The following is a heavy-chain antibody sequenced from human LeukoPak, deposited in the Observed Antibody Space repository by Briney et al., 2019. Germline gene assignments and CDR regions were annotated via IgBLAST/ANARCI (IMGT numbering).Heavy chain of an antibody. CDR3: ARDDCSSISCYHNWSDP. J-gene: IGHJ5*02. Sequence: GGSLRLSYAVSGFSVSNNYMSWVRQAPGKGLEWVANIKQDGSEKYYVDSVKGRFTISRDNAKNSLYLQMNSLRAEDTAVYYCARDDCSSISCYHNWSDPWGQGTLVTVSS. D-gene: IGHD2-2*01. CDR1: GFSVSNNY. CDR2: IKQDGSEK. V-gene: IGHV3-7*01.